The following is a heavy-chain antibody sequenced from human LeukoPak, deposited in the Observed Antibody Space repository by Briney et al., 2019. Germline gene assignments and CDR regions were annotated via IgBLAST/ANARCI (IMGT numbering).Heavy chain of an antibody. Sequence: ASVKVSCKASGYTFTSYYMHWVRQAPGQGLEWMGIINPSGGSTSYAQKFQGRVTMTRDMSTSTVYMELSSLRSEDTAVYYCARDMVGVDPYYYYMDVWGKGTTVTVSS. CDR1: GYTFTSYY. CDR3: ARDMVGVDPYYYYMDV. V-gene: IGHV1-46*01. CDR2: INPSGGST. D-gene: IGHD3-22*01. J-gene: IGHJ6*03.